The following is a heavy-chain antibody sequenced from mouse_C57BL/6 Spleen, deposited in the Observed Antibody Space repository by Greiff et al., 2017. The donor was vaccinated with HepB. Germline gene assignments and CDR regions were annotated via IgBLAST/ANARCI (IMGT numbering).Heavy chain of an antibody. CDR2: IHPNSGST. CDR1: GYTFTSYW. Sequence: VQLQQPGAELVKPGASVKLSCKASGYTFTSYWMHWVKQRPGQGLEWIGMIHPNSGSTNYNEKFKSKATLTVDKSSSTAYMQLSSLTSEDSAVYYCSRREVITTVVEPFDYWGQGTTLTVSS. J-gene: IGHJ2*01. D-gene: IGHD1-1*01. V-gene: IGHV1-64*01. CDR3: SRREVITTVVEPFDY.